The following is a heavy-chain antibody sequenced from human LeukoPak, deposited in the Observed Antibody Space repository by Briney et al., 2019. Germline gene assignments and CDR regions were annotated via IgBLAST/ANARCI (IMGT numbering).Heavy chain of an antibody. J-gene: IGHJ4*02. CDR1: GFTFSDYA. CDR2: LSYGETNK. D-gene: IGHD5-24*01. Sequence: GGSLRLSCAASGFTFSDYAMHWVRQAPGKGLEWVAVLSYGETNKYYADSVKGRFTISRDESKNTLYLQMNSLRAEDTAVYYCTRSRDGYNLGPSFDYWGQGTLVTVSS. CDR3: TRSRDGYNLGPSFDY. V-gene: IGHV3-30*14.